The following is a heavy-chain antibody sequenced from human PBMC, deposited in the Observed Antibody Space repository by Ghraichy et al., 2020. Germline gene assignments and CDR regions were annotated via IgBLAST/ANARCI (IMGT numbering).Heavy chain of an antibody. J-gene: IGHJ5*02. Sequence: ASVKVSCKASGYTFTSYGISWVRQAPGQGLEWMGWISAYNGNTNYAQKIQGRVTMTTDTSTSTAYMELRSLRSDDTAVYYCARDSGYDSPGDWFDPWGQGTLVTVSS. CDR3: ARDSGYDSPGDWFDP. V-gene: IGHV1-18*01. CDR1: GYTFTSYG. D-gene: IGHD5-12*01. CDR2: ISAYNGNT.